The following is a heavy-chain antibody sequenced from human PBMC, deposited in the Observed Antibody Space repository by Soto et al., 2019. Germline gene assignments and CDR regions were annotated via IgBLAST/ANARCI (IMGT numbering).Heavy chain of an antibody. V-gene: IGHV3-23*01. CDR3: VKGGPTVIYFDH. Sequence: EVQLLESGGGLVQPGGSLRLSCEASGFSFGSYAMTWVRQAPGKGLEWVSSIGGYGHTTHYAEFVQGRFIISRDDSKKTMDLQMNSLRVEDTAVYYCVKGGPTVIYFDHWGQGNLVSVSS. D-gene: IGHD4-17*01. J-gene: IGHJ4*02. CDR2: IGGYGHTT. CDR1: GFSFGSYA.